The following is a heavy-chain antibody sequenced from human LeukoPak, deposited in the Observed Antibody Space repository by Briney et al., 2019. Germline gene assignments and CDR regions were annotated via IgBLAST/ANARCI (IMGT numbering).Heavy chain of an antibody. V-gene: IGHV3-74*01. J-gene: IGHJ4*02. CDR2: ISSDGSIT. Sequence: GGSLRLSCAASGFTFNIYWMHWVRQDPGKGLVGVSLISSDGSITSYADSVKGRFTISRDNAKNTVYLQMNSRRVEDTAVYYCARRVGSSESSYYFDYWGQGTLVTVSS. D-gene: IGHD3-22*01. CDR1: GFTFNIYW. CDR3: ARRVGSSESSYYFDY.